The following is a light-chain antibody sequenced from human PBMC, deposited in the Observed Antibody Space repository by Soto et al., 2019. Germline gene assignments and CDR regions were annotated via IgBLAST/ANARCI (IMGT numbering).Light chain of an antibody. CDR1: QSVSSN. CDR2: AAS. Sequence: EIVLTQSPGTLSLSPGKRATLSCRASQSVSSNLAWYQQKPGQAPRLLIYAASTRATGIPARFSGSGSGTEFTLTISSLQSEDFAVYYCQQYYNWPTFGQGTRLEIK. V-gene: IGKV3-15*01. J-gene: IGKJ5*01. CDR3: QQYYNWPT.